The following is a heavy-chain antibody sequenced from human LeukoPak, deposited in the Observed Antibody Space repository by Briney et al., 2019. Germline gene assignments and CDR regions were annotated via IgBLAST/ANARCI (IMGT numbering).Heavy chain of an antibody. D-gene: IGHD2-2*01. CDR1: GGTFSSYT. Sequence: SVKVSCKASGGTFSSYTISWVRQAPGQGLEWMGRIIPILGIANYAQKFQGRVTITADKSTSTAYMELSSLRSEDTAVYYCASRLYQLPQRENWFDPWGQGTLVTVSS. J-gene: IGHJ5*02. CDR3: ASRLYQLPQRENWFDP. V-gene: IGHV1-69*02. CDR2: IIPILGIA.